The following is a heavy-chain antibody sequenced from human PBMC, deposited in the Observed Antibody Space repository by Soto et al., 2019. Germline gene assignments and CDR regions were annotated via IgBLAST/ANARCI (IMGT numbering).Heavy chain of an antibody. CDR3: ARVRCSSTRCYLSYYYYYGMDV. J-gene: IGHJ6*02. CDR1: GYTFINYG. V-gene: IGHV1-18*01. Sequence: GASVKVSCKASGYTFINYGISWVRQAPGQGLEWMGWISAYNGNTKYAQKLQGRVTMTTDTSTSTAYMELSSLRSDDTAVYYCARVRCSSTRCYLSYYYYYGMDVWGQGTTVTVS. CDR2: ISAYNGNT. D-gene: IGHD2-2*01.